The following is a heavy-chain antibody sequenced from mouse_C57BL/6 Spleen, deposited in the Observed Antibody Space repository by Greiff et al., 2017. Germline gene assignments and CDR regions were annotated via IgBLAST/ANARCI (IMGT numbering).Heavy chain of an antibody. Sequence: EVKLMASGGGLVKPGGSLKLSCAASGFTFSDYGMHWVRQAPEKGLEWVAYISSGSSTIYYADTVKGRFTISRDNAKNTLFLQMTSLRSEDTAMYYCASYSNYVGAYYAMDYWGQGTSVTVSS. J-gene: IGHJ4*01. D-gene: IGHD2-5*01. CDR1: GFTFSDYG. V-gene: IGHV5-17*01. CDR3: ASYSNYVGAYYAMDY. CDR2: ISSGSSTI.